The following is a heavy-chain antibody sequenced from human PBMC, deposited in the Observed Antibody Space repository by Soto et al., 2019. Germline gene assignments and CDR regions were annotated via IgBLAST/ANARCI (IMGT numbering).Heavy chain of an antibody. V-gene: IGHV5-51*01. CDR1: GYSFTSYW. Sequence: PGESLKISCKGSGYSFTSYWIGWVRQMPGKGLEWMGIIYPGDSDTRYSPSFQGQVTISADKSISTAYLQWSSLKASDTAMYYCARLSGYDILTGDFDYWGQGTLVTVSS. J-gene: IGHJ4*02. D-gene: IGHD3-9*01. CDR3: ARLSGYDILTGDFDY. CDR2: IYPGDSDT.